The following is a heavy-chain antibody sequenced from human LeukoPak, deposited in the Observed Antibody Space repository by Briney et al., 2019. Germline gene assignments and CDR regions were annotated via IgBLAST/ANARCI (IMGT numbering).Heavy chain of an antibody. Sequence: PGGSLRLSCAASGFTFSSYAMSWVRQAPGKGLEWVSAISGSGGSTYYADSVKGRFTISSDNSKNTLYLQMNSLRAEDTAVYYCAKDGSYYYDSSGHWDYWGQGTLVTVSS. CDR2: ISGSGGST. J-gene: IGHJ4*02. V-gene: IGHV3-23*01. D-gene: IGHD3-22*01. CDR3: AKDGSYYYDSSGHWDY. CDR1: GFTFSSYA.